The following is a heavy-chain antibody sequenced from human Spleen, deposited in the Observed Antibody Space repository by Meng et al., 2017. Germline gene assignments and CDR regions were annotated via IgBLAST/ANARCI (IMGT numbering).Heavy chain of an antibody. V-gene: IGHV4-34*01. CDR1: GGSFSDYY. Sequence: VQRQQWAAVRLKPSENLSLTVVVSGGSFSDYYLSWIRQPPGKGLEWIGEIYHSGSTNYNPSLESRATISVDTSQNNLSLKLSSVTAADSAVYFCARGPTTMANDFDYWGQGTLVTVSS. J-gene: IGHJ4*02. CDR2: IYHSGST. CDR3: ARGPTTMANDFDY. D-gene: IGHD4-11*01.